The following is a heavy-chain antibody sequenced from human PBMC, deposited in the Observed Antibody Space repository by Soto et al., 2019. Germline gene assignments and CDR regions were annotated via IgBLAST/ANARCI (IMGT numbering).Heavy chain of an antibody. CDR3: ASVCSGGSCTY. D-gene: IGHD2-15*01. J-gene: IGHJ4*02. V-gene: IGHV4-34*01. CDR1: GGSFSGYY. Sequence: SETLSLTCAVYGGSFSGYYWSWIRQPPGKGLEWIGEINHSGSTNYNPSLKSRVTISVDTSKNQFSLKLSSVTAADAAVYYCASVCSGGSCTYWGQGTLVTVSS. CDR2: INHSGST.